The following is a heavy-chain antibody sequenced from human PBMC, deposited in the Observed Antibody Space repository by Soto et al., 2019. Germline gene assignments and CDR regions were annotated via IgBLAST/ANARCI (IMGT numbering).Heavy chain of an antibody. CDR3: ASSRVNPRWYGRVAHFDY. V-gene: IGHV4-39*01. D-gene: IGHD6-13*01. CDR2: LYYSGST. J-gene: IGHJ4*02. Sequence: QLQLQESGPGLVKPSETLSLTCTVSGGSISSSSYYWGWIRQPPGKGLEGIGSLYYSGSTYYNPSLKSRVTISVDTSKHQFSLTLSSVTAADAAVYYCASSRVNPRWYGRVAHFDYWGQGTLVTVSS. CDR1: GGSISSSSYY.